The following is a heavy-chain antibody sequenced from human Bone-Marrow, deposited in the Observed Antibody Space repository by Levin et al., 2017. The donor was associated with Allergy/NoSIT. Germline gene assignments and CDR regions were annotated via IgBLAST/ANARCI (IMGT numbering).Heavy chain of an antibody. CDR2: INHSGST. J-gene: IGHJ5*02. V-gene: IGHV4-34*01. CDR3: ARVLGGIVGATSRIGWFDP. D-gene: IGHD1-26*01. CDR1: GGSFSGYY. Sequence: SETLSLTCAVYGGSFSGYYWSWIRQPPGKGLEWIGEINHSGSTNYNPSLKSRVTISVDTSKNQFSLKLSPVTAADTAVYYCARVLGGIVGATSRIGWFDPWGQGTLVTVSS.